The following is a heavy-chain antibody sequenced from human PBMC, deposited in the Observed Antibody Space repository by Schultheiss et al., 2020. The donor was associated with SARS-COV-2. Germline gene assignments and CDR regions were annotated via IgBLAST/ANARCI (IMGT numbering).Heavy chain of an antibody. CDR1: GGSISSGGYY. CDR3: ARGRQVAAAGTNWFDP. V-gene: IGHV4-30-4*01. J-gene: IGHJ5*02. CDR2: IYYSGST. Sequence: SETLSLTCTVSGGSISSGGYYWSWIRQPPGKGLEWIGYIYYSGSTYYNPSLKSRVTISVDTSKNQFSLKLSSVTAADTAVYYCARGRQVAAAGTNWFDPWGQGTLVTVSS. D-gene: IGHD6-13*01.